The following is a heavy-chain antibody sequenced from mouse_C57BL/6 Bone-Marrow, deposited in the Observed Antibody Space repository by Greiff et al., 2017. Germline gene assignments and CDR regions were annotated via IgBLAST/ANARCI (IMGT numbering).Heavy chain of an antibody. J-gene: IGHJ4*01. V-gene: IGHV1-55*01. D-gene: IGHD2-4*01. Sequence: QVQLKQPGAELVKPGASVKMSCKASGYTFTSYWITWVKQRPGQGLEWIGDIYPGSGSTNYNEKFKSKATLTVATSSSTAYMQLSSLTSEDSAVYYCAIRLDYDEAMDYWGQGTSVTVSS. CDR2: IYPGSGST. CDR3: AIRLDYDEAMDY. CDR1: GYTFTSYW.